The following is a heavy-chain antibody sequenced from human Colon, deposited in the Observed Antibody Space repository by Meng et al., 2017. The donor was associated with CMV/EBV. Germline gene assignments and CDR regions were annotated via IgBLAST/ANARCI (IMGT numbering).Heavy chain of an antibody. D-gene: IGHD6-19*01. Sequence: EAQGKGNEKMGWKKEKRGEKGREKKLKGRVSMTRETSISTNYMELGGLRTDDTAVYYCARDGVSSVTDLDYWGQGTLVTVSS. J-gene: IGHJ4*02. CDR2: KKEKRGEK. V-gene: IGHV1-2*02. CDR3: ARDGVSSVTDLDY.